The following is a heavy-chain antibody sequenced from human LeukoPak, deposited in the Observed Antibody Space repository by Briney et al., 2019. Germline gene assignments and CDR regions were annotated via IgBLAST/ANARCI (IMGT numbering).Heavy chain of an antibody. CDR2: FDPEDGET. D-gene: IGHD3-9*01. V-gene: IGHV1-24*01. CDR1: GYTLTELS. J-gene: IGHJ3*02. CDR3: ATMGGYDILTGPVIGAFDI. Sequence: ASVKVSCKVSGYTLTELSMHWVRQAPGKGLEWMGGFDPEDGETIYAQKFQGRVTMTEDTSTDTAYMELSSLRSEDTAVYYCATMGGYDILTGPVIGAFDIWGQGTMVTVSS.